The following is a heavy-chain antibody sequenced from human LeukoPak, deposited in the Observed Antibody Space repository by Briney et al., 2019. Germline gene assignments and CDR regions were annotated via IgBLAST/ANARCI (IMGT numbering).Heavy chain of an antibody. Sequence: PSETLSLTCTVSGGSINGYYWSWIRQPAGKGLEWIGRIYNSESINYNPSLKSRVTMSIDTSKSQFSLTLNSVTAADTAVYYCARDRSSSYTRDWFDPWGQGALVTVSS. CDR3: ARDRSSSYTRDWFDP. CDR1: GGSINGYY. D-gene: IGHD6-13*01. J-gene: IGHJ5*02. CDR2: IYNSESI. V-gene: IGHV4-4*07.